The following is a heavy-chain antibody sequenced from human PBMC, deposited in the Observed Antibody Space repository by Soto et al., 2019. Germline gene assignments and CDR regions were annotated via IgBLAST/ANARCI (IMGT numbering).Heavy chain of an antibody. J-gene: IGHJ6*03. CDR1: GFTFSSYW. Sequence: GGSLRLSCAASGFTFSSYWMSWVRQAPGKGLEWVANIKQDGSEKYYVDSGKGRLTISRDNAKNSLYLQMNSLRAEDTAVYYCARRGFTMVRGVIVYYYYMDVWGKGTTVTVSS. CDR3: ARRGFTMVRGVIVYYYYMDV. D-gene: IGHD3-10*01. CDR2: IKQDGSEK. V-gene: IGHV3-7*01.